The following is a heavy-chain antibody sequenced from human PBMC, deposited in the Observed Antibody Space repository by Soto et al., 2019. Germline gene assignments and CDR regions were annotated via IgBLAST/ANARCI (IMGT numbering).Heavy chain of an antibody. Sequence: QVQLVESGGGVVQPGRSLRLSCAASGFTFSSYGMHWVRQAPGKGLEWVAVISYDGSNKYYADSVKGRFTISRDNSKNTLYLQMNSLRAEDTAVYSCAKDCSGGSCYPDYWGQGTLVTVSS. CDR1: GFTFSSYG. V-gene: IGHV3-30*18. J-gene: IGHJ4*02. CDR3: AKDCSGGSCYPDY. CDR2: ISYDGSNK. D-gene: IGHD2-15*01.